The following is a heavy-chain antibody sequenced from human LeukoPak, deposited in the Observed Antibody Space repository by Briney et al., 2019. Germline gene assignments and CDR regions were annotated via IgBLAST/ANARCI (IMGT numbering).Heavy chain of an antibody. CDR1: GLTFSSYA. J-gene: IGHJ4*02. Sequence: GGSLRLSCAASGLTFSSYAMTWVRQAPGKGLEWVSTISSSGGTTHYADSVKGRFTISRDNSKDTLYLQMNSLRAEDTAVYYCANAPVYSSSWYGFYYWGQGTQVTVSS. CDR3: ANAPVYSSSWYGFYY. D-gene: IGHD6-13*01. V-gene: IGHV3-23*01. CDR2: ISSSGGTT.